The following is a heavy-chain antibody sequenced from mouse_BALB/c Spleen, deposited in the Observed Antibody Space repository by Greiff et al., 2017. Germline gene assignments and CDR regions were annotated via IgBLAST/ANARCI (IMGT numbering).Heavy chain of an antibody. CDR2: ISSGGST. CDR1: GFTFSSYA. V-gene: IGHV5-6-5*01. D-gene: IGHD1-2*01. Sequence: EVKVEESGGGLVKPGGSLKLSCAASGFTFSSYAMSWVRQTPEKRLEWVASISSGGSTYYPDSVKGRFTISRDNARNILYLQMSSLRSEDTAMYYCASLLLRLYYFDYWGQGTTLTVSS. CDR3: ASLLLRLYYFDY. J-gene: IGHJ2*01.